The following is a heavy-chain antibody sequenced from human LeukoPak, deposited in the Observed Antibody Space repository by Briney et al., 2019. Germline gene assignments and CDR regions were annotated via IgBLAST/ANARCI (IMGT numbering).Heavy chain of an antibody. V-gene: IGHV4-59*01. CDR2: IYYSGST. Sequence: RSETLSLPRTVSGGSIISYYWSWIRQPPGKGLEWIGYIYYSGSTNYNPSLKSRVTISVDTSKNQFSLKLSSVTAADTAVYYCARGDGQVSRFLECLDEYYFDYWGQGTLVTVSS. CDR1: GGSIISYY. D-gene: IGHD3-3*01. J-gene: IGHJ4*02. CDR3: ARGDGQVSRFLECLDEYYFDY.